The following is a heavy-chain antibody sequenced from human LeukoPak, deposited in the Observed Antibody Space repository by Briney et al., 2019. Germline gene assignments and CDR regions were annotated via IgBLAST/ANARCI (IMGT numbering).Heavy chain of an antibody. D-gene: IGHD6-19*01. J-gene: IGHJ4*02. Sequence: GASVKVSCKASGDTFSSYAISWVRQAPGQGLEWMGGIIPIFGTANYAQKFQGRVTITADESTSTAYMELSSLRSEDTAVYYCARDPRYSSGWYYFDYWGQGTLVTVSS. CDR3: ARDPRYSSGWYYFDY. CDR1: GDTFSSYA. CDR2: IIPIFGTA. V-gene: IGHV1-69*13.